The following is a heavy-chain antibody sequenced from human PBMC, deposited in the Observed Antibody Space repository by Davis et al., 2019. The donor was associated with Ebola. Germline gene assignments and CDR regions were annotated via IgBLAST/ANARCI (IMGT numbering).Heavy chain of an antibody. CDR1: GYTFTSYY. CDR3: ARDRDGYNFEAFYYYGMDV. Sequence: ASVKVSCKASGYTFTSYYMHWVRQAPGQGLEWKGIINPSGGSTSYAQKFQGRVTMTRDTSTSTVYMELSSLRSEDTAVYYCARDRDGYNFEAFYYYGMDVWGQGTTVTVSS. D-gene: IGHD5-24*01. CDR2: INPSGGST. V-gene: IGHV1-46*01. J-gene: IGHJ6*02.